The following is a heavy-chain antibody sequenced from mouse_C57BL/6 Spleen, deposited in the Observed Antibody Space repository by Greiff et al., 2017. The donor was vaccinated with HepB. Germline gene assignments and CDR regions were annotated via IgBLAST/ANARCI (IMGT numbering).Heavy chain of an antibody. CDR3: APTYYSNWGYFDV. V-gene: IGHV1-82*01. D-gene: IGHD2-5*01. CDR1: GYAFSSSW. J-gene: IGHJ1*03. CDR2: IYPGDGDT. Sequence: VQLQESGPELVKPGASVKISCKASGYAFSSSWMNWVKQRPGKGLEWIGRIYPGDGDTNYNGKFKGKATLTADKSSSTAYMQLSSLTSEDSAVYFCAPTYYSNWGYFDVWGTGTTVTVSS.